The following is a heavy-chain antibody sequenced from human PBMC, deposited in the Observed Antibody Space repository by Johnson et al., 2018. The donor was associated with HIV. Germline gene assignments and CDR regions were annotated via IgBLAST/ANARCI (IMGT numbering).Heavy chain of an antibody. V-gene: IGHV3-30*19. Sequence: QVQLVESGGGVVQPGRSLRLSCAASGFTFSSYGMHWVRQAPGKGLQWVAAISYDGSNKYYADSVKGRFTISRDNSKNTLYLQMNSLRAEDTAVYYCARWGEQQLVNAFDIWGQGTMVTVSS. J-gene: IGHJ3*02. D-gene: IGHD6-13*01. CDR2: ISYDGSNK. CDR3: ARWGEQQLVNAFDI. CDR1: GFTFSSYG.